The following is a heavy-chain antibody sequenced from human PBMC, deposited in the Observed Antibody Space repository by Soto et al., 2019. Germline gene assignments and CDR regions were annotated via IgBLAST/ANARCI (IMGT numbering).Heavy chain of an antibody. Sequence: SETLSVTCTVSGGSITSYNWNWLRQPPGKALEWIGYVYNSGSTNYNPSLKSRVTISVDTSKNQFSLKVNSVTAADTAVYYCARRAVVAVTGSLDNWLDHWGQGIFVTVSS. CDR2: VYNSGST. D-gene: IGHD2-21*01. CDR3: ARRAVVAVTGSLDNWLDH. V-gene: IGHV4-59*01. J-gene: IGHJ5*02. CDR1: GGSITSYN.